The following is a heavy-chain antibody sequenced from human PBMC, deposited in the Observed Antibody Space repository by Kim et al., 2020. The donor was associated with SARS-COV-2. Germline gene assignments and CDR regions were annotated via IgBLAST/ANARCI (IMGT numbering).Heavy chain of an antibody. Sequence: KSRVTISVDTSKNQFSLTLSSVTAADTAVYYCARQMGITMIVVVISTHFDYWGQGTLVTVSS. CDR3: ARQMGITMIVVVISTHFDY. D-gene: IGHD3-22*01. V-gene: IGHV4-39*01. J-gene: IGHJ4*02.